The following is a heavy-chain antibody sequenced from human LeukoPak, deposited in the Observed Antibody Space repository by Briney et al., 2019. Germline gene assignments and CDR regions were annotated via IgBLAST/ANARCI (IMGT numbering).Heavy chain of an antibody. D-gene: IGHD6-19*01. V-gene: IGHV3-23*01. CDR3: AKDPTITVAVAGNYYYYYGMDV. CDR2: ISGSGGST. CDR1: GFTFSSYA. Sequence: GGSLRLSCAASGFTFSSYAMSWVRQAPGKGLEWVSAISGSGGSTYYADSVKGRFTISRDNSKNTLYLQMNSLRAEDTAVYYCAKDPTITVAVAGNYYYYYGMDVWGQGTTVTVSS. J-gene: IGHJ6*02.